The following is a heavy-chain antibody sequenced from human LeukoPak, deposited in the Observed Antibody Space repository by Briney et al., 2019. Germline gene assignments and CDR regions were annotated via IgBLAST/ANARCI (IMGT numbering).Heavy chain of an antibody. CDR1: GFTFSSYA. J-gene: IGHJ6*02. CDR3: AKDELRFLEWLLSRMDV. CDR2: ISYDGSNK. V-gene: IGHV3-30*04. D-gene: IGHD3-3*01. Sequence: GGSLRLSCAASGFTFSSYAMHWVRQAPGKGLEWVAVISYDGSNKYYADSVKGRFTISRDNSKNTLYLQMNSLRAEDTAVYYCAKDELRFLEWLLSRMDVWGQGTTVTVSS.